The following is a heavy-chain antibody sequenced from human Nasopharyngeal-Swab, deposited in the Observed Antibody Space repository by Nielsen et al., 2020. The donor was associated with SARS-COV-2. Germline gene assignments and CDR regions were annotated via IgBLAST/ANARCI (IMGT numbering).Heavy chain of an antibody. D-gene: IGHD2-2*01. V-gene: IGHV4-4*07. CDR1: GGSIKSNY. CDR2: IYPSGST. CDR3: ARAAMDYWFDP. Sequence: SETLSLTCTVSGGSIKSNYWSWIRQPAGKGLEWIGRIYPSGSTNYNPSLKSRVTMSEDTSKNQFSLKITSVTAADTAVYYCARAAMDYWFDPWGQGTLVTVSS. J-gene: IGHJ5*02.